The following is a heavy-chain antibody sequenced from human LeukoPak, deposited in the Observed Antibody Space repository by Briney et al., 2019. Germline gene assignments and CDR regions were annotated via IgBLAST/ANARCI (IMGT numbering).Heavy chain of an antibody. CDR1: GGSISSSNW. J-gene: IGHJ4*02. D-gene: IGHD3-10*01. CDR2: IYHSGST. V-gene: IGHV4-4*02. Sequence: KTSETLSLTCAVSGGSISSSNWWSWVRPPPGKGLEWIGEIYHSGSTNYNPSLKSRVTISVDKSKNQFSLKLSSVTAADTAVYYCARGYGSGSYYNNWGQGTLVTVSS. CDR3: ARGYGSGSYYNN.